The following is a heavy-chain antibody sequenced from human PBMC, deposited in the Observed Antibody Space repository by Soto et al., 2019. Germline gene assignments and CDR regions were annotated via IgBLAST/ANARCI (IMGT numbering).Heavy chain of an antibody. Sequence: SVKVSCKASGYTFTSYYMHWVRQAPGQGLEWMGIINPSGGSTSYAQKFQGRVTMTRDTSTSTVYMELSSLRSEDTAVYYCARELRYFDWPPGYYFDYWGQGTLVTVSS. CDR1: GYTFTSYY. CDR2: INPSGGST. CDR3: ARELRYFDWPPGYYFDY. V-gene: IGHV1-46*01. D-gene: IGHD3-9*01. J-gene: IGHJ4*02.